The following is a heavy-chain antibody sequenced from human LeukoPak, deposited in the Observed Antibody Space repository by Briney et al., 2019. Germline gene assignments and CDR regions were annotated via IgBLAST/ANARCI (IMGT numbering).Heavy chain of an antibody. V-gene: IGHV3-53*01. J-gene: IGHJ4*02. CDR1: GFTVSSNY. CDR2: LYSAGST. CDR3: ARGGSLGY. D-gene: IGHD6-19*01. Sequence: GGSLRLSCAASGFTVSSNYMSWVRQAPGRGLEWVSILYSAGSTYYADSVRGRFTIARDSSKNTMFLQMNSLRAEDAAVYYCARGGSLGYWGQGTLVTVSS.